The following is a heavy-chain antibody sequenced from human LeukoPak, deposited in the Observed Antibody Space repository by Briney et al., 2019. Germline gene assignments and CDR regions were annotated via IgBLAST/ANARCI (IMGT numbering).Heavy chain of an antibody. Sequence: GASVKVSCKASGYTFTSYDINWVRQATGQGLEWMGWMNLNSGNTGYAQKFQGRVTMTRNTSIGTAYMELSSLRSEDTAVYYCARGATRPYYYYGMDVWGQGTTVTVSS. CDR3: ARGATRPYYYYGMDV. CDR1: GYTFTSYD. J-gene: IGHJ6*02. CDR2: MNLNSGNT. V-gene: IGHV1-8*01. D-gene: IGHD1-26*01.